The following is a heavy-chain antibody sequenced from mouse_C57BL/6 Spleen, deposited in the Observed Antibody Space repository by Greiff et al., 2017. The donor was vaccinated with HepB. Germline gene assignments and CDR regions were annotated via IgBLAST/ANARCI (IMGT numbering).Heavy chain of an antibody. Sequence: VQLQQSGAELVRPGTSVKVSCKASGYAFTNYLIEWVKQRPGQGLEWIGVINPGSGGTNYNEKFKGKATLTADKSSSTAYMQLSSLTSEDSAVYFCARNYGISYEWFAYWGQGTLVTVSA. V-gene: IGHV1-54*01. D-gene: IGHD1-1*01. CDR3: ARNYGISYEWFAY. CDR2: INPGSGGT. J-gene: IGHJ3*01. CDR1: GYAFTNYL.